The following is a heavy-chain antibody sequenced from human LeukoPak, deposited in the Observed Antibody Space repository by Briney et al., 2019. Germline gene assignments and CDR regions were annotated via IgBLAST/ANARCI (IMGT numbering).Heavy chain of an antibody. CDR2: IYPGDSDT. V-gene: IGHV5-51*01. J-gene: IGHJ4*02. CDR1: GYIFSSQW. CDR3: ARPPYCSGGNCYSDY. Sequence: GESLKISCKGFGYIFSSQWIGWVRQMPGKGLEWMGIIYPGDSDTRYSPSFQGQVTISADKSISTAYLQWSSLKASDTAIYYCARPPYCSGGNCYSDYWGQGTLVTVSS. D-gene: IGHD2-15*01.